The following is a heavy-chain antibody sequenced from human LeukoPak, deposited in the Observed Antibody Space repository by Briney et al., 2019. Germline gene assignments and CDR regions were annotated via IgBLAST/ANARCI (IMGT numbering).Heavy chain of an antibody. CDR3: ARESSSGWYSDAFDI. V-gene: IGHV3-66*02. CDR1: GFTFSSDA. CDR2: IYSGGST. Sequence: GGSLRLSCAASGFTFSSDAMSWVRQAPGKGLEWVSVIYSGGSTYYADSVKGRFTISRDNSKNTLYLQMNSLRAEDTAVYYCARESSSGWYSDAFDIWGQGTLVTVSS. J-gene: IGHJ3*02. D-gene: IGHD6-19*01.